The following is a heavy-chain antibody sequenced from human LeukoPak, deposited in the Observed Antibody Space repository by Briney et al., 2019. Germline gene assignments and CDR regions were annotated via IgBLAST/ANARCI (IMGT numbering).Heavy chain of an antibody. CDR2: IKGDGRST. CDR1: GFTFSTLW. D-gene: IGHD5-18*01. Sequence: GGSLRLSCAASGFTFSTLWMHWVRQAPGKGLVWVSLIKGDGRSTNYADSVKGRFTISRDNAKNTVYLQMNSLRAEDTAVYYCGTGDSYGYEYWGQGTLVTVSS. CDR3: GTGDSYGYEY. V-gene: IGHV3-74*01. J-gene: IGHJ4*02.